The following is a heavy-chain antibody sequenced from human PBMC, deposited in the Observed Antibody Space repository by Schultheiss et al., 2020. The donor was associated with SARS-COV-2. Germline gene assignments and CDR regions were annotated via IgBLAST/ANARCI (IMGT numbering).Heavy chain of an antibody. CDR3: AKLVLTSYAFDI. Sequence: GGSLRLSCAASGFTFSSYDMSWVRQAQGKGLEWVSAFSGRGGSTYYADSLKGRFTISRDNSKNTLYLHMNSLRAENTAVYYCAKLVLTSYAFDIWGQGPMVNV. CDR2: FSGRGGST. V-gene: IGHV3-23*01. J-gene: IGHJ3*02. CDR1: GFTFSSYD.